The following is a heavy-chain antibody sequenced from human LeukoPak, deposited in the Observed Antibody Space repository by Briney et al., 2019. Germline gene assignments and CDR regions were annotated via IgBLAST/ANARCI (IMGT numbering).Heavy chain of an antibody. J-gene: IGHJ3*02. Sequence: GGSLRLSCAASGFTFSSYAMHWVRQAPGKGLEWVAVISYDGSNKYYAGSVKGRFTISRDNSKNTLYLQMNSLRAEDTAVYYCGKGVVVVPAAIKVLDAFDIWGQGTMVTVSS. CDR1: GFTFSSYA. D-gene: IGHD2-2*02. CDR2: ISYDGSNK. V-gene: IGHV3-30-3*01. CDR3: GKGVVVVPAAIKVLDAFDI.